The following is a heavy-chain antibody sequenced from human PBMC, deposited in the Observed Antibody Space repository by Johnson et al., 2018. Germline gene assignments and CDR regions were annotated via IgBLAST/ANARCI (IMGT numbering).Heavy chain of an antibody. V-gene: IGHV6-1*01. D-gene: IGHD6-19*01. J-gene: IGHJ6*02. Sequence: QVQLQESGPGLVKPSQTLSLTCAISGDSVSSNSAAWNWIRQSPSRGLEWLGRTYYRSKWYNDYAVSVKSRITINPDTSKNQFSLQLNSVTPEDTAVYDCGRGGDSSGWYYYGMDVWGQGTTVTVSS. CDR1: GDSVSSNSAA. CDR3: GRGGDSSGWYYYGMDV. CDR2: TYYRSKWYN.